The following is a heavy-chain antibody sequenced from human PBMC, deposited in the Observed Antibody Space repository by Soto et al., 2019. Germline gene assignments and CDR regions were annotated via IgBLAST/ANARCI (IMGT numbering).Heavy chain of an antibody. V-gene: IGHV1-18*04. CDR2: ISAYNGNT. CDR3: ARAGDILTGYYNPYYYYYGMDV. D-gene: IGHD3-9*01. CDR1: GYTFTSYG. Sequence: ASVKVSCKASGYTFTSYGISWVRQAPGQGLEWMGWISAYNGNTNYAQKLQGRVTMTTDTSTSTAYMELRSLRSDDTAVYYCARAGDILTGYYNPYYYYYGMDVWGQGTTVTVSS. J-gene: IGHJ6*02.